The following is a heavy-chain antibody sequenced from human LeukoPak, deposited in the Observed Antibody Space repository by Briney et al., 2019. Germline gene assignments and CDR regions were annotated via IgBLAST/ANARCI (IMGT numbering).Heavy chain of an antibody. CDR2: INPNSGGT. J-gene: IGHJ4*02. CDR3: ARERIAVAGTEFDY. CDR1: GYTFTSYA. Sequence: EASVKVSCKASGYTFTSYAMHWVRQAPGQRLEWMGWINPNSGGTNYAQKFQGRVTMTRDTSISTAYMELSRLRSDDTAVYYCARERIAVAGTEFDYWGQGTLVTVSS. V-gene: IGHV1-2*02. D-gene: IGHD6-19*01.